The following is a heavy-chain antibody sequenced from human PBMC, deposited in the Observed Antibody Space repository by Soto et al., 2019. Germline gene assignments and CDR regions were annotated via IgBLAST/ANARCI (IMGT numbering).Heavy chain of an antibody. D-gene: IGHD3-10*01. CDR1: GFTFSDYY. Sequence: QVQLVESGGGFVKPGGDLILSCAASGFTFSDYYMSWIRQAPGKGLERVPCISSRRSTIFYADSVKGRFTISRDNAKNSLYRQMNSLRAEDTAMYDCASLADYFYYRAEERFDYRVQGTLVPVSS. CDR2: ISSRRSTI. V-gene: IGHV3-11*01. J-gene: IGHJ4*02. CDR3: ASLADYFYYRAEERFDY.